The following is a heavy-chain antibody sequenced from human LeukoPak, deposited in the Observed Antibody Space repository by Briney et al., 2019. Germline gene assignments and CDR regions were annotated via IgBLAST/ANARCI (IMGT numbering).Heavy chain of an antibody. J-gene: IGHJ4*02. CDR3: ARGDSSGYYCDY. CDR1: GGSFSGYY. Sequence: SETLSLTCAVYGGSFSGYYWSWIRQPPGKGLEWIGEINHSGSTNYNPSLKSRVTISVDTSKNQFSLKLSSVTAADTAVYYCARGDSSGYYCDYWGQGTLVTVSS. CDR2: INHSGST. D-gene: IGHD3-22*01. V-gene: IGHV4-34*01.